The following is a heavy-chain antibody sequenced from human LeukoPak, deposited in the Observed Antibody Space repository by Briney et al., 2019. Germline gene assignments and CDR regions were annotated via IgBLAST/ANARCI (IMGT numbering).Heavy chain of an antibody. CDR1: GFTFSSYG. D-gene: IGHD1-26*01. J-gene: IGHJ4*02. V-gene: IGHV3-33*01. CDR2: IWYDGSNK. CDR3: ARGSGSYWDYHYFDY. Sequence: GGSRRLSCAASGFTFSSYGMHWVRQAPGKGLEWVAVIWYDGSNKYYADSVKGRCTISRDNSKNTLYLQMNSLRAEDTAVYYCARGSGSYWDYHYFDYWGQGTLVTVSS.